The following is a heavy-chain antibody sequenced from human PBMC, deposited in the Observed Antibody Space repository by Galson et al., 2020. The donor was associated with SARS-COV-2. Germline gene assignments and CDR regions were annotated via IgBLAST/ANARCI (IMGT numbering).Heavy chain of an antibody. Sequence: GESLKISCAASGFTFSSYAMHWVRQAPGKGLEWVAVISYDGSNKYYADSVKGRFPISRDNSKNTLYLQMNSLRAEDTAVYYCAREGGGGYFRGGVDYWGQGTLVTVSS. CDR2: ISYDGSNK. CDR1: GFTFSSYA. V-gene: IGHV3-30*04. J-gene: IGHJ4*02. D-gene: IGHD1-26*01. CDR3: AREGGGGYFRGGVDY.